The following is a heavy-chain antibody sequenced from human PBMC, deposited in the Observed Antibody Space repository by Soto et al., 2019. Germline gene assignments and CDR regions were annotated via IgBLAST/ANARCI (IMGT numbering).Heavy chain of an antibody. V-gene: IGHV1-8*01. CDR1: GYTFTSYD. J-gene: IGHJ6*02. Sequence: QVQLVQSGAEVKKPGASVKVSCKASGYTFTSYDINWVRQATGQGLEWMGWMNPNSGNTGYAQKFQGRVTMTRNTSISTAYMELSSLRSEDTAVYYCARGWVVPYQQPQGGGGMDVWGQGTTVTVSS. D-gene: IGHD2-15*01. CDR2: MNPNSGNT. CDR3: ARGWVVPYQQPQGGGGMDV.